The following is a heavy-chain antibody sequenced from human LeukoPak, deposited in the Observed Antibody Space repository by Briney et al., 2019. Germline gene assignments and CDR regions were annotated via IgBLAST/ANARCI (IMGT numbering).Heavy chain of an antibody. J-gene: IGHJ4*02. D-gene: IGHD2-8*02. CDR2: ISSGGAT. V-gene: IGHV3-23*01. CDR3: AKGGQLGVYYFDY. CDR1: GGTFSSYA. Sequence: SCTASGGTFSSYAMRWVRQAPGKGLEWVSSISSGGATYYADSVKGRFTISRDNSKNTLYLQMNSLRVEDTAVYYCAKGGQLGVYYFDYWGQGTLATVSS.